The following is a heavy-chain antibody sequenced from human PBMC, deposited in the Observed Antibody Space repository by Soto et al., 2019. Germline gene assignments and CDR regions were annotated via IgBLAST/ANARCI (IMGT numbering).Heavy chain of an antibody. J-gene: IGHJ6*02. Sequence: PGESLKISCKGSGYSFTSYWISWVRQMPGKGLEWMGRIDPSDSYTNYSPSFQGHVTISADKSISTAYLQWSSLKASDTAMYYCASTIVDDHGMDAWGQGTTVTVSS. CDR3: ASTIVDDHGMDA. CDR1: GYSFTSYW. D-gene: IGHD1-26*01. CDR2: IDPSDSYT. V-gene: IGHV5-10-1*01.